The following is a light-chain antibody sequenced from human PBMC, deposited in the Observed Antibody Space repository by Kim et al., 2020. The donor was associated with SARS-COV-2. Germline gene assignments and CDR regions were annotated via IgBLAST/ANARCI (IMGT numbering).Light chain of an antibody. CDR3: QQYDNRPLT. CDR2: DAS. Sequence: DIQMTQSPSSLSASVGDRVTITCQASQDISNYLNWYQQKPGKAPKLLIYDASNLETGVPSRFSGSGSGTDFTFTISSLQPEDIATYYCQQYDNRPLTFGQGTKLEI. V-gene: IGKV1-33*01. CDR1: QDISNY. J-gene: IGKJ2*01.